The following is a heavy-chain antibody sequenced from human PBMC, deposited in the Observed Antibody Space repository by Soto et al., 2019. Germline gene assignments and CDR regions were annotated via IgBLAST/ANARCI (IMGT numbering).Heavy chain of an antibody. CDR2: IRSNADGGTA. J-gene: IGHJ4*02. Sequence: VQLVESGGGLVKPGGSLRLSCAASGFTFSNAWMNWVRQAPGKGLEWVGRIRSNADGGTADYVAPVKGRFTFSRDDSQNTLFLQMNSLKTEDTAVYFCTTSISGLVTGHWGQGTLVTVSS. CDR3: TTSISGLVTGH. V-gene: IGHV3-15*07. D-gene: IGHD3-3*01. CDR1: GFTFSNAW.